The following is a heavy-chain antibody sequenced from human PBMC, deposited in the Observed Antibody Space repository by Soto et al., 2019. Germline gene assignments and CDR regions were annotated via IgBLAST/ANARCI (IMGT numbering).Heavy chain of an antibody. CDR3: ARGGWNYSPYYGMDV. V-gene: IGHV1-69*13. D-gene: IGHD1-7*01. CDR1: GGTFSSYA. J-gene: IGHJ6*02. Sequence: SVKVSCKASGGTFSSYAISWVRQAPGQGLEWMGGIIPIFGTANYAQKFQGRVTITADESTSTAYMELSSLRSEDTAVYYCARGGWNYSPYYGMDVWGQGTTVTVSS. CDR2: IIPIFGTA.